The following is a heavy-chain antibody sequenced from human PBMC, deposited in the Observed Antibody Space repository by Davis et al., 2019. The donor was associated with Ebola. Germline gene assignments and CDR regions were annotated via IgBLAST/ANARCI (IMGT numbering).Heavy chain of an antibody. V-gene: IGHV3-66*01. CDR1: GFTFSSYW. J-gene: IGHJ6*02. CDR3: AKDGGSYSGSYYVYYGMDV. CDR2: IYSGGST. Sequence: GESLKISCAASGFTFSSYWMSWVRQAPGKGLEWVSVIYSGGSTYYADSVKGRFTISRDNSKNTLYLQMNSLRAEDTAVYYCAKDGGSYSGSYYVYYGMDVWGQGTTVTVSS. D-gene: IGHD1-26*01.